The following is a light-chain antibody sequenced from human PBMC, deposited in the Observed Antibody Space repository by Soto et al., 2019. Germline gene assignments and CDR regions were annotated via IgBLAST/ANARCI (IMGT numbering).Light chain of an antibody. Sequence: QSVLSQPRSVPGYPGQSVTIPCTGTSCDVGGYNYVSWYQQHPGKAPKLMIYDVSKRPSGVPDRFSGSKSGNTASLTISGLQAEDEADYYCCSYAGSYTWVFGTGTKVTVL. V-gene: IGLV2-11*01. CDR2: DVS. J-gene: IGLJ1*01. CDR3: CSYAGSYTWV. CDR1: SCDVGGYNY.